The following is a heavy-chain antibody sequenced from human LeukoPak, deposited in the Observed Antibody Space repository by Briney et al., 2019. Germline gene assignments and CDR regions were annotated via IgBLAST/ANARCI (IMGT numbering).Heavy chain of an antibody. Sequence: GGSLRLSCAASGFTFSSYSMNWVRQAPGKGLEWVSYISTGSSTIYYADSVKGRFTISRDNAKNSLSLQMNSLRAEDTAVYYCARGMFDSSGYYFDYWGQGTLVTVSS. V-gene: IGHV3-48*01. CDR3: ARGMFDSSGYYFDY. CDR1: GFTFSSYS. CDR2: ISTGSSTI. J-gene: IGHJ4*02. D-gene: IGHD3-22*01.